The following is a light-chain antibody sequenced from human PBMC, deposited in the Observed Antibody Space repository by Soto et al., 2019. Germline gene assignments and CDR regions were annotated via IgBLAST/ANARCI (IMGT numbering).Light chain of an antibody. V-gene: IGKV3-20*01. CDR1: QSVSSSY. CDR2: GAS. Sequence: IVFTEIPGTLSLSPAAGTTLSCRASQSVSSSYLACYQSKPSRAPMLLSVGASISVTGLLETLSGSRSGKDFTLPISGPEPEHFGVYYCQQYGSEPSRFGKGVKGDIQ. CDR3: QQYGSEPSR. J-gene: IGKJ1*01.